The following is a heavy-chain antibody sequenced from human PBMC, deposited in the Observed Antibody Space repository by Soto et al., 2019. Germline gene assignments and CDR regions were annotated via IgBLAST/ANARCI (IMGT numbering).Heavy chain of an antibody. CDR2: IWFDGSIK. D-gene: IGHD2-15*01. CDR1: GFSFSNYG. J-gene: IGHJ6*02. V-gene: IGHV3-33*01. Sequence: LRLSCSASGFSFSNYGMHWVRQAPGQGLEWVALIWFDGSIKYYGDSVKGRFTISRDNSKSTLYLHMNSLRADDTALYYCARDPQDKEYYGMDVWGQGTTVTVSS. CDR3: ARDPQDKEYYGMDV.